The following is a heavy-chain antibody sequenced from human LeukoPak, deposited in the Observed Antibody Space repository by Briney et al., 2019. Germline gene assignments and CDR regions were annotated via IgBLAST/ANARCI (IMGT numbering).Heavy chain of an antibody. J-gene: IGHJ4*02. V-gene: IGHV3-7*03. D-gene: IGHD2-15*01. CDR3: AKDHSRFTY. Sequence: GGSLRLSCAASGFTFTKYWLTWVRQAPGKGLEWVANINEDETEKHYVDSAKGRFTISRDNAKNSLYLQMNSLRAEDTAMYYCAKDHSRFTYWGQGTLVTVSS. CDR2: INEDETEK. CDR1: GFTFTKYW.